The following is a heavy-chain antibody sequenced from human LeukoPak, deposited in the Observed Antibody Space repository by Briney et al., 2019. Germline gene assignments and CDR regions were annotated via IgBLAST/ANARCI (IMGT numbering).Heavy chain of an antibody. CDR3: VRDLGGRSGH. Sequence: GGSLRLSCAASGFTFSSNWMHWVRQAPGKGLVWVSRINEDGSTSNYADSVKGRSTIFRDNAKNTLYLQMNSLRAEDTAVYYCVRDLGGRSGHWGQGTLVTVSS. CDR1: GFTFSSNW. J-gene: IGHJ4*02. CDR2: INEDGSTS. V-gene: IGHV3-74*01. D-gene: IGHD1-26*01.